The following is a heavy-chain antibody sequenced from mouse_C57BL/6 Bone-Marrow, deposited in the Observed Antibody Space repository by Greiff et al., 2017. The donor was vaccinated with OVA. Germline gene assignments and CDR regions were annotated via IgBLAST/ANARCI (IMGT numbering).Heavy chain of an antibody. D-gene: IGHD2-3*01. V-gene: IGHV1-50*01. CDR2: IDPSDSYT. CDR3: ARDDDGYSWFAY. CDR1: GYTFTSYW. J-gene: IGHJ3*01. Sequence: QVQLQQPGAELVKPGASVKLSCKASGYTFTSYWMQWVKQRPGQGLEWIGEIDPSDSYTNYNQKFKGKATLTVDTSSSTAYMQLSSLTSEVSAVYYCARDDDGYSWFAYWGQGTLVTVSA.